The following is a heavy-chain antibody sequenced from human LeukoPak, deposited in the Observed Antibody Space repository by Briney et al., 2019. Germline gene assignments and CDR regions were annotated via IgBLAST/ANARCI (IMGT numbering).Heavy chain of an antibody. J-gene: IGHJ4*02. D-gene: IGHD2-21*02. Sequence: GGSLRLSCATSGFTFSNYWMSWVRQAPGKGLEWVANIKQDGSEKYYMDSVVGRFTISRDNAKNSLYLQMDSLRAEDTAVYYCARGEGGYCGGDCYSGFDYWGQGTLVTVSS. CDR3: ARGEGGYCGGDCYSGFDY. V-gene: IGHV3-7*01. CDR2: IKQDGSEK. CDR1: GFTFSNYW.